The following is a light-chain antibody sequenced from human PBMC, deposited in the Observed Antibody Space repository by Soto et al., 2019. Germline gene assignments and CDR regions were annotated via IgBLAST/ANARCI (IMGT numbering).Light chain of an antibody. CDR1: QSVSTY. Sequence: EIVLTQSPATLSLSPGERATLSCRASQSVSTYLAWYQQKPGQAPRLLIYDASNRATGIPARSSGSGSGTDFTLTISSLEPEDFAVYYCQHRSNWPRTFGQGTKLEIK. J-gene: IGKJ2*01. V-gene: IGKV3-11*01. CDR3: QHRSNWPRT. CDR2: DAS.